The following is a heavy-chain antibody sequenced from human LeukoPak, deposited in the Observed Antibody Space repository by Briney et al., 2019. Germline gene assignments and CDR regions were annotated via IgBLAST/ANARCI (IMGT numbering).Heavy chain of an antibody. V-gene: IGHV4-34*01. CDR2: INHSGST. CDR1: GGSFSGYY. D-gene: IGHD5-18*01. Sequence: SETLSLTCAVYGGSFSGYYWSWIRQPPGKGLEWIGEINHSGSTNYNPSLKSRVTISVDTSKNQFSLKLSSVTAADTAVYYCARGRPLWSRSLGWFDPWGQGTLVTVSS. CDR3: ARGRPLWSRSLGWFDP. J-gene: IGHJ5*02.